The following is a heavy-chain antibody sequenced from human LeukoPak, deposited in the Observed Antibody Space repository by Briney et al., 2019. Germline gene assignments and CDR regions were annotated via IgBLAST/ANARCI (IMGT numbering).Heavy chain of an antibody. Sequence: GGSLRLSCAASGFTSSSYAMSWVRQAPGKGLEWVSVIYSGGSTYYADSVKGRFTISRDNSKNTLYLQMNSLRAEDTAVYYCARDGVAAAGTVYYGMDVWGQGTTVTVSS. CDR2: IYSGGST. V-gene: IGHV3-53*01. J-gene: IGHJ6*02. CDR3: ARDGVAAAGTVYYGMDV. D-gene: IGHD6-13*01. CDR1: GFTSSSYA.